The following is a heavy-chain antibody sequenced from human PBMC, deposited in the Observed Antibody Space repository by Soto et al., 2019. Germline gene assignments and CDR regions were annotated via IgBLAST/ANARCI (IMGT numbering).Heavy chain of an antibody. J-gene: IGHJ4*02. V-gene: IGHV4-59*08. CDR1: GGSVSSYY. CDR3: ARGRDFHIVVVPAAMRPFDY. D-gene: IGHD2-2*01. CDR2: IYYSGST. Sequence: SETLSLTCNVSGGSVSSYYWSWIRQPPEKGLEWIGNIYYSGSTNYNPSLNSRVTISVDTSRNQFSLKLSSVTAADTAVYYCARGRDFHIVVVPAAMRPFDYWGQGTLVTVSS.